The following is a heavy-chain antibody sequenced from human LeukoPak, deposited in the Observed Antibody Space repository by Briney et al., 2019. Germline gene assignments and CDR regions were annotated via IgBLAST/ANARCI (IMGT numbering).Heavy chain of an antibody. D-gene: IGHD3-22*01. V-gene: IGHV4-59*12. J-gene: IGHJ4*02. CDR1: GGSISSYY. Sequence: SETLPLTCAVSGGSISSYYWSWIRQPPGKGLEWIGYIYYSGSTNYNPSLKSRVTISVDTSKNQFSLKLSSVTAADTAVYYCARDLGYDSSGYHYWGQGTLVTVSS. CDR2: IYYSGST. CDR3: ARDLGYDSSGYHY.